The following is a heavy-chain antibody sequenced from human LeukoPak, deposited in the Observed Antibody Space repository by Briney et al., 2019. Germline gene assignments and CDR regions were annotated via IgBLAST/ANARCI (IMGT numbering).Heavy chain of an antibody. CDR2: IYYSGST. J-gene: IGHJ4*02. CDR3: AKRVAVAGIFDY. V-gene: IGHV4-30-4*01. D-gene: IGHD6-13*01. Sequence: PSQTLSLTCTVSGGSISSGDYYWSWIRQPPGKGLEWIGYIYYSGSTNYNPSLKSRVTISVDRSKNQFSLRLSSVTAADTAVYYCAKRVAVAGIFDYWGQGTLVTVSS. CDR1: GGSISSGDYY.